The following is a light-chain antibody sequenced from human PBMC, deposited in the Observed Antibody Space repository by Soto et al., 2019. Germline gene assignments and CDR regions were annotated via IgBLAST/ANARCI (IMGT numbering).Light chain of an antibody. CDR3: QQSYNSPQT. V-gene: IGKV1-39*01. CDR2: AAS. J-gene: IGKJ1*01. CDR1: RSISSW. Sequence: DIQMTQSPSTLSASVRDRVTITCRASRSISSWLAWYQQKPGKPPRLLIYAASSLQSGVPSRFSGSGSGTDFTLTITNLQPEDFATYSCQQSYNSPQTFGQGTKVDIK.